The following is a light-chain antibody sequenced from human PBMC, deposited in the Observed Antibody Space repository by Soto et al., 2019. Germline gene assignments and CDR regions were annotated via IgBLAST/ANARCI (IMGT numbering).Light chain of an antibody. J-gene: IGLJ1*01. CDR2: QDS. CDR3: QAWDSSTAPYL. Sequence: SYELTQPPSVSVSPGQTASITCSGDKLGDKYACWYQQKPGQSPVLVIYQDSKRPSGIPERFSGSNSGNTATLTISGTQAMDEADYYCQAWDSSTAPYLFGTGTKVTVL. CDR1: KLGDKY. V-gene: IGLV3-1*01.